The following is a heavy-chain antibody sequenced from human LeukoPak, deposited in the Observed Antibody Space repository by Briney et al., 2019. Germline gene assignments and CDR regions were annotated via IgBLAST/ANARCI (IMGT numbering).Heavy chain of an antibody. CDR3: ARVLTTVTTGYFDY. CDR2: ISAYNGNT. V-gene: IGHV1-18*01. CDR1: VYTFTSYG. Sequence: ASVKVSCKASVYTFTSYGSSWVRQAPGQGLEGMGWISAYNGNTNYAQKLQGRVTMTTDTSTSTAYMELRSLRSDDTAVYYCARVLTTVTTGYFDYWGQGTLVTVSS. D-gene: IGHD4-17*01. J-gene: IGHJ4*02.